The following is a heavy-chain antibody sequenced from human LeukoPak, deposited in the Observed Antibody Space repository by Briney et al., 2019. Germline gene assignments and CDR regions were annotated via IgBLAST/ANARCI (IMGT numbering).Heavy chain of an antibody. CDR1: GYTFTSYG. V-gene: IGHV1-18*01. CDR2: ISAYNGNT. J-gene: IGHJ4*02. CDR3: ARDCGTTSCYVVFDF. D-gene: IGHD2-2*01. Sequence: ASVKVSCKATGYTFTSYGITWVRQAPGQGLEWMGWISAYNGNTNYAQKFQGRVTITTDTSTSTAYMELRSLRSDDTAVYYCARDCGTTSCYVVFDFWGQGTLVTVSS.